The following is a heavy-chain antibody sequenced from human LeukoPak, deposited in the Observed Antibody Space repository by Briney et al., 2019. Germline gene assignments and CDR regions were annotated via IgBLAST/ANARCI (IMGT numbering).Heavy chain of an antibody. CDR1: GFTFSSYS. CDR2: VGSSSNYI. V-gene: IGHV3-21*01. CDR3: ARDGIRLRYFDSYYYGMDV. Sequence: PGGSLRLSCAASGFTFSSYSMSWVRQPPGKGLEWVSSVGSSSNYIYYADSVKGRFTISRDNAKNSLYLQTNSLRAEDTAVYYCARDGIRLRYFDSYYYGMDVWGQGTTVTVSS. J-gene: IGHJ6*02. D-gene: IGHD3-9*01.